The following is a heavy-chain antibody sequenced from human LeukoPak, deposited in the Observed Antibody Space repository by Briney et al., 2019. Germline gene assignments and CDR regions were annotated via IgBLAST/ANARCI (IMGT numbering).Heavy chain of an antibody. CDR3: TTSDCEY. D-gene: IGHD2-21*01. V-gene: IGHV3-7*03. CDR1: GFTFNIHW. J-gene: IGHJ4*02. CDR2: IKPNGNDK. Sequence: GGSLRLSCAASGFTFNIHWMTWVRQTPGKGLGWVATIKPNGNDKFFVDSVKGRFTVSRDNAKTSLYLQMNSLRAEDTAMYYCTTSDCEYWGQGTLVTVSS.